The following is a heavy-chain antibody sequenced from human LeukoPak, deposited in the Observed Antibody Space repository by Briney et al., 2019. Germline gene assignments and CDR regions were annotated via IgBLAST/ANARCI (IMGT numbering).Heavy chain of an antibody. CDR1: GFIFENYG. D-gene: IGHD3-9*01. J-gene: IGHJ1*01. CDR2: ISHDGSTK. CDR3: ATDAYFDMRGGPRR. V-gene: IGHV3-30*03. Sequence: GGSLRLSCAASGFIFENYGMHWVRQAPGQGLQWVAVISHDGSTKYYGDSVKGRFTISRDNSKNTLFLELNSLRAEDTAVYYCATDAYFDMRGGPRRWGQGTLVSVSS.